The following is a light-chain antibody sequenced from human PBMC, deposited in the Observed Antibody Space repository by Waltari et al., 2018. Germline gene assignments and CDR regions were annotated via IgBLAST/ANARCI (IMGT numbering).Light chain of an antibody. J-gene: IGKJ1*01. Sequence: EVVMTQSPATLSVSPGERGSLSCRASQSAKTSLAWYQQPPGQPPRLLIRRASTRPAGVPDRFSGSGSGTEFTLTISSLQSEDSAIYYCQQYNIWPWTFGPGTNVDIK. CDR3: QQYNIWPWT. CDR1: QSAKTS. V-gene: IGKV3D-15*01. CDR2: RAS.